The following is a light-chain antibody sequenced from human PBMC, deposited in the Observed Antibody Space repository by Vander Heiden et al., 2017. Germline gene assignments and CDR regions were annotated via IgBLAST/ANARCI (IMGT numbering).Light chain of an antibody. CDR1: QSVLYSSNNKNY. J-gene: IGKJ1*01. CDR3: HQYYSTPWT. CDR2: WAS. Sequence: IVMTQSPDSLALPLGERAPLHCKSSQSVLYSSNNKNYFAWYQQKPGQPPKLLIYWASTRESGVPDRFSGSGSGTDFTLTINSLQAEDVAVYYCHQYYSTPWTFGQGTKVEIK. V-gene: IGKV4-1*01.